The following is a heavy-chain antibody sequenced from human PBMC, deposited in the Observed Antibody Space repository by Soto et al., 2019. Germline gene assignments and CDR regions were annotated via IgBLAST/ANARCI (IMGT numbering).Heavy chain of an antibody. Sequence: QVQLVESGGGVVQPGRSLTLSCAASGFTFISSAMHWVRQAPDKGLEWVAFISWDATVRYYADSVKGRFTIFRDNPKNTVYLQMSSLRTEDTALYYCAKDRDMEWSFDRWGQGTLVTVS. D-gene: IGHD3-3*01. V-gene: IGHV3-30*18. CDR1: GFTFISSA. CDR3: AKDRDMEWSFDR. CDR2: ISWDATVR. J-gene: IGHJ4*02.